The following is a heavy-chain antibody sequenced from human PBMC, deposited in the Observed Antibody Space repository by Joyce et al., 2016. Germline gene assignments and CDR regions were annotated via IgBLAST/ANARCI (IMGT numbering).Heavy chain of an antibody. CDR1: GFSLSTSGSG. CDR3: AHSTNSYSGHFHY. CDR2: IYWAGTK. D-gene: IGHD2/OR15-2a*01. J-gene: IGHJ4*02. V-gene: IGHV2-5*02. Sequence: QITLIESGPKAVKATQTLTLTCAFSGFSLSTSGSGVAWIRQPPGKTLEWLAVIYWAGTKRYSPLLHNRLAVTKNTSKNLVILTMTSVEPVDTATYYCAHSTNSYSGHFHYWGLGSLVTVSS.